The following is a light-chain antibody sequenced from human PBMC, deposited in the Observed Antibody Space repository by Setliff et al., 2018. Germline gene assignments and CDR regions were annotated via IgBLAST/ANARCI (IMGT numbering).Light chain of an antibody. CDR3: QSYDSSLSALYV. V-gene: IGLV1-40*01. Sequence: CTGSSSNIGAGYDVHWYQQLPGTAPKLLIYGNSNRPSGVPDRFSGSKSGTSASLAITGLQAEDEADYYCQSYDSSLSALYVFGTGTQLTVL. J-gene: IGLJ1*01. CDR2: GNS. CDR1: SSNIGAGYD.